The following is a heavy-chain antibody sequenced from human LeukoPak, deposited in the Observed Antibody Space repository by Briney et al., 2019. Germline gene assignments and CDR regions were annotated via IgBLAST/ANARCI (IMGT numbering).Heavy chain of an antibody. CDR1: GYTLTELS. D-gene: IGHD3-22*01. Sequence: GASVKVSCKVSGYTLTELSMHWVRQAPGKGLEWMGGFDPEDGETIYAQKFQGRVTMTEDTSTDTAYMELSSLRSEHTAVYYCATSYYDSSGYLPFDYWGQGTLVTVSS. CDR2: FDPEDGET. V-gene: IGHV1-24*01. J-gene: IGHJ4*02. CDR3: ATSYYDSSGYLPFDY.